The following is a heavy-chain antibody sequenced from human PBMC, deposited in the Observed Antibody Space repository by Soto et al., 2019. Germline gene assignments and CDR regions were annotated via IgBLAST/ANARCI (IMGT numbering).Heavy chain of an antibody. Sequence: EVQLLESGGGLVQPGGSLRLSCAASGFTFSSYAMNWVRQAPGKGLEWVSTISGSGGSTYYADSVQGRFTISRDNSMNPVFLQMNTLRAEDTAVYYCASSSDWPYFQHWGQGTLVTVSS. V-gene: IGHV3-23*01. CDR1: GFTFSSYA. CDR2: ISGSGGST. D-gene: IGHD6-19*01. J-gene: IGHJ1*01. CDR3: ASSSDWPYFQH.